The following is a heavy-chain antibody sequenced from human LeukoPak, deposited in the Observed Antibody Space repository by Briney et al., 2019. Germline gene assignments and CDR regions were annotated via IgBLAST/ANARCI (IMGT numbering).Heavy chain of an antibody. J-gene: IGHJ2*01. D-gene: IGHD6-19*01. Sequence: GGSLRLSCVASGFTFSNYYMSWVRHAPGRGLEWVSYISSSGSTIYYADSVKGRLTISRDNAKNSLYLQMNSLRAEDTGVYYCARDARQWLIAWYFDLWGRGTLVTVSS. CDR1: GFTFSNYY. CDR2: ISSSGSTI. CDR3: ARDARQWLIAWYFDL. V-gene: IGHV3-11*01.